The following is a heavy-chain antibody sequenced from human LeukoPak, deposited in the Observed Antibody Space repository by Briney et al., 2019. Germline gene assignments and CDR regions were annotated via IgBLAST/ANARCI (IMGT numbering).Heavy chain of an antibody. Sequence: VASVKVSCKASGDTFTSYDINWVRQATGQGVEWMGWMNPNSSNTGYAQKFQGRVTMTRNTSISTAYMELSSLRSEDTAVYYCAREKTTVTPFGYYYYMDVWGKGTTVTVSS. CDR1: GDTFTSYD. CDR3: AREKTTVTPFGYYYYMDV. D-gene: IGHD4-11*01. CDR2: MNPNSSNT. J-gene: IGHJ6*03. V-gene: IGHV1-8*01.